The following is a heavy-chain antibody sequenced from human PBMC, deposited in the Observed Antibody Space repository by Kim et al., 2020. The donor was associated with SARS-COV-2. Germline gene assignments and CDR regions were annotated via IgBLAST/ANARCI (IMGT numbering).Heavy chain of an antibody. D-gene: IGHD1-7*01. J-gene: IGHJ3*02. CDR2: TYYRSKWYN. V-gene: IGHV6-1*01. CDR3: ARKLGGALDI. CDR1: GDSVSSNSAA. Sequence: SQTLSLTCAISGDSVSSNSAAWNWIRQSPSRGLEWLGRTYYRSKWYNDYAVSVKSRITINADTSTNQFSLQLDSMTPGDTAVYYCARKLGGALDIWGQGTMVTVSS.